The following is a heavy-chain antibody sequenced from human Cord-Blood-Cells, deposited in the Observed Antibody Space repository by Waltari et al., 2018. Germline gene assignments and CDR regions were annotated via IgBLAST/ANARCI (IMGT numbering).Heavy chain of an antibody. V-gene: IGHV4-34*01. D-gene: IGHD2-2*01. CDR3: ARGDGIVVVPAAYDAFDI. CDR1: GGSFSGYY. CDR2: INHSGST. J-gene: IGHJ3*02. Sequence: QVQLQQWGAGLLKPSETLSLTCAVYGGSFSGYYWSWIRQPQGKGLEWIGEINHSGSTNYNPSLKSRVTISVDTSKNQFSLKLSSVTAADTAVYYCARGDGIVVVPAAYDAFDIWGQGTMVTVSS.